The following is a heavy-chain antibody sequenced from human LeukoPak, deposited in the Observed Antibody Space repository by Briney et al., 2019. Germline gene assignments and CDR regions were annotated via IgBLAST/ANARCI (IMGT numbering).Heavy chain of an antibody. J-gene: IGHJ5*02. CDR3: ARGGADSIAAAGGDWFDP. V-gene: IGHV3-23*01. CDR2: ISGSGGNT. CDR1: GFTFSSYA. Sequence: PGGSLRLSCAASGFTFSSYAMSWVRQAPGKGLEWVSAISGSGGNTYYADSVKGRFTISRDNSKNTLYLQMNSLRAEDTAVYYCARGGADSIAAAGGDWFDPWGQGTLVTVSS. D-gene: IGHD6-13*01.